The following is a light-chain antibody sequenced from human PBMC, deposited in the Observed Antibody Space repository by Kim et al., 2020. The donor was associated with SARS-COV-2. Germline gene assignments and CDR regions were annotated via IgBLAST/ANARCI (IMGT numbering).Light chain of an antibody. V-gene: IGLV2-14*03. CDR1: SSDVGGYCQ. CDR3: SSYTSTNTLV. Sequence: QASTLSSPGSSSDVGGYCQVSWPQHYPGKPPKIMIYDVTKRPSGVSNRFSGSKSGNTASLTISGLQAEDEADYYCSSYTSTNTLVFGGGTQLTVL. CDR2: DVT. J-gene: IGLJ2*01.